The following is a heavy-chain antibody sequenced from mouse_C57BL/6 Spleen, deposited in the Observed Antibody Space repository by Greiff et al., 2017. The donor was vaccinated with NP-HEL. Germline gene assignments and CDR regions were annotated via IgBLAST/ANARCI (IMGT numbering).Heavy chain of an antibody. CDR1: GYAFSSYW. V-gene: IGHV1-80*01. CDR3: ARWAYGSSYGFAD. Sequence: QVQLQQSGAELVKPGASVKISCKASGYAFSSYWMNWVKQRPGKGLEWIGQIYPGDGDTNYNGKFKGKATLTADKSSSTAYMQLSSLSSEDSAVYFCARWAYGSSYGFADWGKGTLVTVSA. J-gene: IGHJ3*01. D-gene: IGHD1-1*01. CDR2: IYPGDGDT.